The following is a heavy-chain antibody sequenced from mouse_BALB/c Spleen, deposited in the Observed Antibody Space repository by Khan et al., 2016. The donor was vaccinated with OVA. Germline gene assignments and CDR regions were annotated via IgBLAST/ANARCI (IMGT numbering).Heavy chain of an antibody. CDR1: GYTFTSYY. CDR3: ARHPGALDY. CDR2: IYPGNVNP. V-gene: IGHV1S56*01. Sequence: QVQLQQSGPELVKPGASVRISCKASGYTFTSYYIHWVMQRHGQGLEWIGWIYPGNVNPKYNDNFKGKATLTADKSSTTAYMQLNSLTSEDSALYFCARHPGALDYGGQGTSVTVSS. J-gene: IGHJ4*01.